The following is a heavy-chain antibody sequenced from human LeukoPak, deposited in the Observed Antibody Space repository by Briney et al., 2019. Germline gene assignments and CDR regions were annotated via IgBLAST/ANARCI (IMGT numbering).Heavy chain of an antibody. CDR1: GVSVSSGSYY. CDR3: ARDTRSNYYYYYYGMDV. D-gene: IGHD4-11*01. J-gene: IGHJ6*02. Sequence: PSETPSLTCTVSGVSVSSGSYYWSWIRQPPGKGLEWIGYIYYSGSTNYNPSLKSRVTISVDTSKNQFSLKLSSVTAADTAVYYCARDTRSNYYYYYYGMDVWGQGTTVTVSS. CDR2: IYYSGST. V-gene: IGHV4-61*01.